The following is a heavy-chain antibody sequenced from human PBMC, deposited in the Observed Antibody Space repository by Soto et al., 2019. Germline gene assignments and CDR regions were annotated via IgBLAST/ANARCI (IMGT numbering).Heavy chain of an antibody. J-gene: IGHJ6*02. CDR1: GFTFSSYG. V-gene: IGHV3-30*18. CDR3: AKGGGYGDYAGV. Sequence: QVQLVESGGGVVQPGRSLRLSCAASGFTFSSYGMHWVRQAPGKGLEWVAVISYDGSNKYYADSVKGRFTISRDNSKNTLYLQMNSLRAEDTAVYYCAKGGGYGDYAGVWGQGTTVTVSS. CDR2: ISYDGSNK. D-gene: IGHD4-17*01.